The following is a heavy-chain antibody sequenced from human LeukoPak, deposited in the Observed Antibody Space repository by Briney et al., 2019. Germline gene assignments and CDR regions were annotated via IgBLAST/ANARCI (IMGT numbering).Heavy chain of an antibody. J-gene: IGHJ5*02. V-gene: IGHV4-39*07. Sequence: SETLSLTCTVSGGSITTRSYYWGWIRQPPGKGLEWIGSMHHSGSTYYNPSLKSRVTTSVDTSKNQFSLKLSSVTAADTAVYYCARDPGAYYDSSGYLDWFDPWGQGTLVTVSS. D-gene: IGHD3-22*01. CDR1: GGSITTRSYY. CDR2: MHHSGST. CDR3: ARDPGAYYDSSGYLDWFDP.